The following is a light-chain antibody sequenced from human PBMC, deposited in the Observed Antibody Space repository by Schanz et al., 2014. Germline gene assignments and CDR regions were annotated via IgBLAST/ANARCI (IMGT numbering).Light chain of an antibody. Sequence: DIVMTQSPDSLTVSLGERATINCKSSQSVLFSSNNKNSIAWYQQKPGQPPKLLIYWASTRESGVLDRFSGSGSGTDFTLTISSLQAEDVAVYYCQQYYSTLALTFGGGTKVEIK. V-gene: IGKV4-1*01. CDR2: WAS. J-gene: IGKJ4*01. CDR1: QSVLFSSNNKNS. CDR3: QQYYSTLALT.